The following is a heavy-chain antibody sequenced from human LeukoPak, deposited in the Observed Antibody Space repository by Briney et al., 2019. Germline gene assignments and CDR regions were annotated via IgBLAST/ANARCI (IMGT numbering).Heavy chain of an antibody. CDR3: ARHMVRGAGRYFDY. CDR1: GGTFSSYA. V-gene: IGHV1-69*04. Sequence: GASVKVSCKASGGTFSSYAISWVRQAPGQGLEWMGRIIPILGIANYAQKFRGRVTITADKSTSTAYMELSSLRSEDTAVYYCARHMVRGAGRYFDYWGQGTLVTVSS. D-gene: IGHD3-10*01. J-gene: IGHJ4*02. CDR2: IIPILGIA.